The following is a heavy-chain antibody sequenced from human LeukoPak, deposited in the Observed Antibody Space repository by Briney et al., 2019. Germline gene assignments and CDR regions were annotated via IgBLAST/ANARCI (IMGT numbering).Heavy chain of an antibody. V-gene: IGHV4-4*07. Sequence: SETLSLTCTVSGGSISNYYWSWIRQPAGEGLEWIGRIYSSGDTNYNPSLKSRVTISVDTSKNQFSLKLSSVTAADTAVYYCASNIAAAGIDYWGQGTLVTVSS. CDR3: ASNIAAAGIDY. J-gene: IGHJ4*02. D-gene: IGHD6-13*01. CDR2: IYSSGDT. CDR1: GGSISNYY.